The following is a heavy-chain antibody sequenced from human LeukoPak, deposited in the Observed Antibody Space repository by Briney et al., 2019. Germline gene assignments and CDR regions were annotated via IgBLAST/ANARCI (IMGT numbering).Heavy chain of an antibody. D-gene: IGHD4-11*01. Sequence: HPGGSLRLSCAASGFTFSSYTFYWFRQAPGKGLEWVASVSVEGIGRYFPGSVEGRFAISRDDSTKSVFLQMSNLRPEDTAVYFCATVTKVDFNYWGQGTLVTVSP. V-gene: IGHV3-30*09. CDR1: GFTFSSYT. J-gene: IGHJ4*02. CDR2: VSVEGIGR. CDR3: ATVTKVDFNY.